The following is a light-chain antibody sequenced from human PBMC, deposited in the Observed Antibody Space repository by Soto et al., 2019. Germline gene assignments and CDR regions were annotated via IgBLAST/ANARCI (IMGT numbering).Light chain of an antibody. Sequence: EIVMTQSPATLSVSPGERATLSCRASQSVSSNLAWYQQKPGQAPRLLIYGASTRATGIPARFSGSGSGTEFTLTINSRQSEDFAVYYCQQYNNWPPPYTFGQGTKLEIK. CDR1: QSVSSN. CDR3: QQYNNWPPPYT. V-gene: IGKV3-15*01. J-gene: IGKJ2*01. CDR2: GAS.